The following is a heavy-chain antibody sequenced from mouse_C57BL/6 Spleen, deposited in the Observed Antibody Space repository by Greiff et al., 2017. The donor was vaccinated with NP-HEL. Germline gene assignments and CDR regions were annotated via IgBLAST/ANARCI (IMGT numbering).Heavy chain of an antibody. CDR2: FYPGSGSI. CDR1: GYTFTEYT. V-gene: IGHV1-62-2*01. J-gene: IGHJ2*01. D-gene: IGHD2-2*01. CDR3: ARHGNYGYDTGYFDY. Sequence: QVQLKESGAELVKPGASVKLSCKASGYTFTEYTIHWVKQRSGQGLEWIGWFYPGSGSIKYNEKFKDKATLTADKSSSTVYLELSRLTSEDSAVYFCARHGNYGYDTGYFDYWGQGTTLTVSS.